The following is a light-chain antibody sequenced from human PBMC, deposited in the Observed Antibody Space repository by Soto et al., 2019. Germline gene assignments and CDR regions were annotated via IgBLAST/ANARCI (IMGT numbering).Light chain of an antibody. Sequence: EIVLTQSPGTLSLSPGERAALSCRASQSVDSSYIAWYQQKPGQAPRLLIYGASSRATGIPDRFSGSGSGTDFTLTISRLEPEDFAVYYCQQYGSSLFTFGPGTKVDIK. CDR2: GAS. CDR3: QQYGSSLFT. J-gene: IGKJ3*01. CDR1: QSVDSSY. V-gene: IGKV3-20*01.